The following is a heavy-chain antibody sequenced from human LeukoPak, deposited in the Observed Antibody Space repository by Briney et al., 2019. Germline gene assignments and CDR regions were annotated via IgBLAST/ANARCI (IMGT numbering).Heavy chain of an antibody. CDR1: GYSFSSYW. CDR2: IYPGHSDT. CDR3: ARAPLDSSGNHWGVWFDP. Sequence: GESLEISCKGSGYSFSSYWIGWVSQMPGKGLEWMGIIYPGHSDTKYSPSFQGQVTMSADRSINTAYLQWSSLKASDTAIYYCARAPLDSSGNHWGVWFDPWGQGTLVTVSS. V-gene: IGHV5-51*01. D-gene: IGHD3-22*01. J-gene: IGHJ5*02.